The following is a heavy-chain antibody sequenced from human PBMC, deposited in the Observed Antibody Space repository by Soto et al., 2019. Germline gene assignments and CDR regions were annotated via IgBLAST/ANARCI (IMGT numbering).Heavy chain of an antibody. J-gene: IGHJ6*03. CDR2: IYPGDSDT. Sequence: PGESLKISCKGSGYSFTSYWIGWVRQIPWKGLEWMGIIYPGDSDTRYSPSFQGQVTISADKSISTAYLQWSSLKASDTAMYYCARQSSDFWSGSYYYYYYMDVWGKGTTVTVSS. CDR1: GYSFTSYW. V-gene: IGHV5-51*01. CDR3: ARQSSDFWSGSYYYYYYMDV. D-gene: IGHD3-3*01.